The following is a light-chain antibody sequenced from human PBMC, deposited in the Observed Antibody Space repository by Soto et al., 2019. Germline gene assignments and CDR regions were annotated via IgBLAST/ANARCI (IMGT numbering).Light chain of an antibody. J-gene: IGLJ1*01. Sequence: QSVLTQPPSVSGSPGQSVAISCTGTSSDVGSYNRVSWYQQPPGAAPKLMIYEVSNRPSGVPDRFPGSKSGNTASLTISGLQAEDEADYYCNSYTGSSTYVFGTGTKLTVL. CDR2: EVS. CDR3: NSYTGSSTYV. CDR1: SSDVGSYNR. V-gene: IGLV2-18*02.